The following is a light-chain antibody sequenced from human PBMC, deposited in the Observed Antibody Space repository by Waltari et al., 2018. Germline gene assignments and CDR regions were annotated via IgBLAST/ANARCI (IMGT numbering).Light chain of an antibody. CDR3: SSYTSSSPLV. V-gene: IGLV2-14*01. CDR2: YVS. J-gene: IGLJ3*02. Sequence: QSALTQPASVSGSPGQSITISCTGTSSDVGGYNYVSWYQQHPGKAPKLMSYYVSNRPSGVSNLFSGYKSGNTASLTSSGLQAEDEAYYYCSSYTSSSPLVFGGGTKLTVL. CDR1: SSDVGGYNY.